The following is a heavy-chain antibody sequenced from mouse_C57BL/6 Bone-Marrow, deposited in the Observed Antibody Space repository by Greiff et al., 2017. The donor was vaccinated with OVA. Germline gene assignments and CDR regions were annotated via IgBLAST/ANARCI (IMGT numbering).Heavy chain of an antibody. CDR1: GFTFSSYA. V-gene: IGHV5-4*01. CDR3: AREKISYAMDY. CDR2: ISDGGSYT. J-gene: IGHJ4*01. Sequence: EVQRVESGGGLVKPGGSLKLSCAASGFTFSSYAMSWVRQTPEKRLEWVATISDGGSYTSYPDNVKGRFTISRDNAKNNLYLQMSHLKSEDTAMYYCAREKISYAMDYWGQGTSVTVSS.